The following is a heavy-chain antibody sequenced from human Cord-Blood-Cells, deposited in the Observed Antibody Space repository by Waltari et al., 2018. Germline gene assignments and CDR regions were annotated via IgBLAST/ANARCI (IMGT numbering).Heavy chain of an antibody. CDR3: ATEAPDSSGYYYWFDP. J-gene: IGHJ5*02. CDR2: FDQEDGET. D-gene: IGHD3-22*01. V-gene: IGHV1-24*01. CDR1: GYTLTELS. Sequence: QVQLVQSGAEVKKPGASVKVSCKVSGYTLTELSMHWVRQDPGKGLEWMGGFDQEDGETIYAQKVQGRVTMTEDTSTATAYMELSSLRAEDTAVYYCATEAPDSSGYYYWFDPWGQGTLVTVSS.